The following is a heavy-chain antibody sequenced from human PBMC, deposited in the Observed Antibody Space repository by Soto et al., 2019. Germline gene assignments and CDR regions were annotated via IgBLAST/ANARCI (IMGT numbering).Heavy chain of an antibody. CDR1: GGSISSGDYY. V-gene: IGHV4-30-4*01. Sequence: QVQLQESGPGLVKPSQTLSLTCTVSGGSISSGDYYWSWIRQPPGKGLEWIGYIYYSGSTYYNPSRKSRVTISVDTSKNQFSLKLSSVTAADTAVYYCARESTYYYDSSGQDAFDIWGQGTMVTVSS. CDR2: IYYSGST. CDR3: ARESTYYYDSSGQDAFDI. D-gene: IGHD3-22*01. J-gene: IGHJ3*02.